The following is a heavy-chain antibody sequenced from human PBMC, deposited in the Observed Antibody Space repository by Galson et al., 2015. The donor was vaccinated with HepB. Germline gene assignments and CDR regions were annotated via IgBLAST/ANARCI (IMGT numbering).Heavy chain of an antibody. CDR2: ISYDGSNK. CDR1: GFTFSSYA. CDR3: ARDERYCSGGSCYPSNYYYYCMDV. Sequence: SLRLSCAASGFTFSSYAMHWVRQAPGKGLEWVAVISYDGSNKYYADSVKGRFTISRDNSKNTLYLQMNSLRAEDTAVYYCARDERYCSGGSCYPSNYYYYCMDVWGKGTTVTVSS. V-gene: IGHV3-30-3*01. J-gene: IGHJ6*03. D-gene: IGHD2-15*01.